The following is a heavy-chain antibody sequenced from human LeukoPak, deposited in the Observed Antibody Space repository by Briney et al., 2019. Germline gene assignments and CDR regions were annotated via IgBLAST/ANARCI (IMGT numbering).Heavy chain of an antibody. V-gene: IGHV3-23*01. Sequence: GGSLRLSCAASGFSFSSYVMSWVREAPGKGLEWVSSISGSGGSTYSADSVKGRFTISRDNSKNTLYLQMNSLRAEDTAVYYCAKDLAAGWYYFDYWGQGTLVTVSS. D-gene: IGHD6-19*01. J-gene: IGHJ4*02. CDR3: AKDLAAGWYYFDY. CDR1: GFSFSSYV. CDR2: ISGSGGST.